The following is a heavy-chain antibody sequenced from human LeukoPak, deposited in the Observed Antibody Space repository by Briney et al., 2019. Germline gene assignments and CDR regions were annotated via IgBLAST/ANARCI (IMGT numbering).Heavy chain of an antibody. CDR3: ARVQYGDSSLPSYYYYMDV. J-gene: IGHJ6*03. CDR2: IYYSGST. D-gene: IGHD4-17*01. V-gene: IGHV4-30-4*07. CDR1: GGSISSGGYS. Sequence: TSQTLSLTCAVSGGSISSGGYSWSWIRKPPGKGLEWIGYIYYSGSTYYNPSLKSRVTISVDTSKNQFSLKLSSVTAADTAVYYCARVQYGDSSLPSYYYYMDVWGKGTTVTVSS.